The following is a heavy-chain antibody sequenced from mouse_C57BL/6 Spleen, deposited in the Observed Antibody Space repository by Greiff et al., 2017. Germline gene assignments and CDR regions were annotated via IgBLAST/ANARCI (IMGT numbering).Heavy chain of an antibody. CDR2: ISYDGSN. V-gene: IGHV3-6*01. CDR3: AREGVVARYYYAMDY. D-gene: IGHD1-1*01. Sequence: EVKLQESGPGLVKPSQSLSLTCSVTGYSITSGYYWNWIRQFPGNKLEWMGYISYDGSNNYNPSLKNRISITRDTSKNQFFLKLNSVTTEDTATYYCAREGVVARYYYAMDYWGQGTSVTVSS. CDR1: GYSITSGYY. J-gene: IGHJ4*01.